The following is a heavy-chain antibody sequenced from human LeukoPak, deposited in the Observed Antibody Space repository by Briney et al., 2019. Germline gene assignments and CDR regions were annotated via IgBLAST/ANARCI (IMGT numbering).Heavy chain of an antibody. CDR1: GFTFTTYW. Sequence: GGSLRLSCAASGFTFTTYWMHWVRQAPGKGLEWVANIKQDGSEKYYVDAAKGRFTISRDNGKNSVYLQMNSLRAEDTAVYYCARDGGHGGDLDYWGQGTLVTVSS. D-gene: IGHD2-21*02. V-gene: IGHV3-7*01. CDR2: IKQDGSEK. J-gene: IGHJ4*02. CDR3: ARDGGHGGDLDY.